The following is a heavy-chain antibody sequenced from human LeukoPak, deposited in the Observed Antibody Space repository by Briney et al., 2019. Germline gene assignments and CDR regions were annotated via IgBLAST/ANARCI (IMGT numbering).Heavy chain of an antibody. J-gene: IGHJ3*02. CDR1: GYTFTSYD. CDR3: AILPIMITFGGVNAFDI. Sequence: ASVKVSCKASGYTFTSYDINWVRQATGQGLEWMGWMNPNNGNTGYAQKFQGRVTMTRNTSISTAYMELSSLRSEDTAVYYCAILPIMITFGGVNAFDIWGQGTMVTVSS. D-gene: IGHD3-16*01. V-gene: IGHV1-8*01. CDR2: MNPNNGNT.